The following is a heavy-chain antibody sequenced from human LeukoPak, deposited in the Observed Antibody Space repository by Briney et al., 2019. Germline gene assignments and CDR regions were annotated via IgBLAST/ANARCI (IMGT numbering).Heavy chain of an antibody. CDR3: ARASWSITMIVVGSYYFDY. V-gene: IGHV3-30-3*01. Sequence: PGGSLRLSCAASGFTFSSYAMHWVRQAPGKGLEWVAVISYDGSNKYYADSVKGRFTISRDNSKNTLYLQMNSLRAEDTAVYYCARASWSITMIVVGSYYFDYWGQGTLVTVSS. D-gene: IGHD3-22*01. J-gene: IGHJ4*02. CDR1: GFTFSSYA. CDR2: ISYDGSNK.